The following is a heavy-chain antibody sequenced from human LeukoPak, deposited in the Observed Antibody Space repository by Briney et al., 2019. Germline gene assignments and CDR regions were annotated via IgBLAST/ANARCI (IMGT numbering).Heavy chain of an antibody. D-gene: IGHD3-22*01. V-gene: IGHV1-69*13. CDR1: GYTFTSYY. J-gene: IGHJ4*02. Sequence: SVKVSCKTSGYTFTSYYMHWVRQAPGQGLEWMGGIIPIFGTANYAQKFQGRVTITADESTSTAYMELSSLRSEDTAVYYCAREPPYDSSAETSFDYWGQGTLVTVSS. CDR3: AREPPYDSSAETSFDY. CDR2: IIPIFGTA.